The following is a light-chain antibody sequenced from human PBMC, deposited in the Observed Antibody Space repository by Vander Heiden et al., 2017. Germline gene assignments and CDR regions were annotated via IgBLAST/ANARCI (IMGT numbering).Light chain of an antibody. J-gene: IGLJ3*02. Sequence: RVTISCSGSSSNIGSNYVYWYQQHPGTAPKLLIYSNNQRPSGVPDRFSGSKSGTSASLAISGLRSEDEADYYCAAWDDSLSGPVFGGGTKLTVL. CDR3: AAWDDSLSGPV. V-gene: IGLV1-47*02. CDR1: SSNIGSNY. CDR2: SNN.